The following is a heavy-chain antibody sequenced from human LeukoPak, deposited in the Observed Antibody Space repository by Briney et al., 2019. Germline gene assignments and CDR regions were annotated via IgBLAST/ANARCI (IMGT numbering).Heavy chain of an antibody. CDR3: ARDRLRWYFDY. J-gene: IGHJ4*02. CDR1: GFTVSNSY. CDR2: SYSGGTI. V-gene: IGHV3-66*01. D-gene: IGHD4-23*01. Sequence: GGSLRLSCAASGFTVSNSYMSWVRQAPGKGLEWVSVSYSGGTIAYADSVKGRFTISRDNSKNTVYLQMNSLRAEDTAVYYCARDRLRWYFDYWGQGTLVPVSS.